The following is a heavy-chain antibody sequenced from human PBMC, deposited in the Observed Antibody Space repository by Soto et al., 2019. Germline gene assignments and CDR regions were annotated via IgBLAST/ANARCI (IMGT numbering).Heavy chain of an antibody. CDR2: VYATGGT. V-gene: IGHV4-39*01. CDR3: VRHAGEVTADIYFDP. Sequence: QLQLHQSGPGLVKPSETLSLTCSVSGGSISSTSYYWGWIRQSPGKGLEWIGSVYATGGTYYNLSFWSRVSVSADTSKNHFALRLCSRTAADTAVYYCVRHAGEVTADIYFDPWGQGPLVTVSS. J-gene: IGHJ5*02. D-gene: IGHD2-15*01. CDR1: GGSISSTSYY.